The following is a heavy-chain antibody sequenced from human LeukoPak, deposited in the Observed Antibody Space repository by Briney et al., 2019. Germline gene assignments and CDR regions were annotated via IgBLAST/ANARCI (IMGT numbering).Heavy chain of an antibody. CDR2: IISIFGTA. CDR3: AREMATIGDGAFDI. CDR1: GGTFSSYA. D-gene: IGHD5-24*01. Sequence: SVKVSCKASGGTFSSYAISWVRQAPGQGLEWMGRIISIFGTANYAQKFQGRVTITTDESTSTAYMELSSLRSEDTAVYYCAREMATIGDGAFDIWGQGTMVTVSS. J-gene: IGHJ3*02. V-gene: IGHV1-69*05.